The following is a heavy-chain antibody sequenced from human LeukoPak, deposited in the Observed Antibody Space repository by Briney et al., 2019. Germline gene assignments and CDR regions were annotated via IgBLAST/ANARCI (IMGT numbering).Heavy chain of an antibody. CDR2: INHSGST. V-gene: IGHV4-34*01. CDR1: GGSFSGYY. J-gene: IGHJ6*02. D-gene: IGHD2-21*01. Sequence: PSETLSLTCAVYGGSFSGYYWSWIRQPPGKGLEWIGEINHSGSTNYNPSLKSRVTISVDTSKNQFSLKLSSVTAADTAVYYCARLPLLGEDYYYYGMDVWGQGTTVTVSS. CDR3: ARLPLLGEDYYYYGMDV.